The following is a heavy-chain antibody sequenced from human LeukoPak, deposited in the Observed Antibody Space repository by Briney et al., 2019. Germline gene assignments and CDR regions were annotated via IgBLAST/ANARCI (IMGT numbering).Heavy chain of an antibody. J-gene: IGHJ6*02. V-gene: IGHV3-21*01. CDR2: LSSGSGYI. CDR3: ARDFTYYFESSGYYFPNHMDV. CDR1: GFTFSTYS. Sequence: GGSLRLSCAGSGFTFSTYSMNWVRQAPGKGLEWVSSLSSGSGYIYYADSVKGRFTISRDNAKNSLYLQMNSLRAEDTAVYYCARDFTYYFESSGYYFPNHMDVWGQGTTVTVSS. D-gene: IGHD3-22*01.